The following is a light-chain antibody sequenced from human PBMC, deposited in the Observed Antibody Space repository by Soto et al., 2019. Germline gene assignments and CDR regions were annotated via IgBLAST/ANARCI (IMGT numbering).Light chain of an antibody. CDR1: HRVSSY. CDR2: GTS. V-gene: IGKV3-15*01. Sequence: EIVMTQSPATLSVSPGERATLSCRASHRVSSYLAWSQQKPGQAPRLLIYGTSTRATGIPARFSGSGSGTEFTLTISSLQSEDFAVYYCQQYNNWPLTFGAGTKV. J-gene: IGKJ4*01. CDR3: QQYNNWPLT.